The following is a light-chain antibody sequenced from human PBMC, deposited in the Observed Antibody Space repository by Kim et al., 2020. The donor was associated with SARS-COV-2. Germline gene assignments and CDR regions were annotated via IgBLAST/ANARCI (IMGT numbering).Light chain of an antibody. CDR1: QSVRSN. Sequence: VSTGERDTLSGRARQSVRSNLAWYKQKPGKATRLLIYGASTRATGIPARFSGSGSGTEFTLTISSLQSEDFAGYYCQQYNTWPRTFGQGTKVDIK. V-gene: IGKV3-15*01. J-gene: IGKJ1*01. CDR2: GAS. CDR3: QQYNTWPRT.